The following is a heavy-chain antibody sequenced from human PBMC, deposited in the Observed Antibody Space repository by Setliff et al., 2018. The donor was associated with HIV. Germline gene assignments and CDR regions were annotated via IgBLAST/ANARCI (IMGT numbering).Heavy chain of an antibody. D-gene: IGHD5-12*01. CDR1: GYTFTDYA. V-gene: IGHV1-3*04. CDR3: ARGYSFGSIQHFDF. Sequence: ASVKVSCKASGYTFTDYAVHWVRQAPGQRPEWMGWINTDKGYTKFSQKFQVRLTVTRDTSANTAYMELSSLTSADTAVYYCARGYSFGSIQHFDFWGQGILVTVSS. J-gene: IGHJ4*02. CDR2: INTDKGYT.